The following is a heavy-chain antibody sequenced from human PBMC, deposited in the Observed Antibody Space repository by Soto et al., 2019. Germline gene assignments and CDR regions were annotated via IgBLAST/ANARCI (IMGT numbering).Heavy chain of an antibody. J-gene: IGHJ4*02. Sequence: GGSLRLSCAASGFTFSSYAMSWVRQAPGKGLEWVSAISGSGGSTYYADSVKGRFTISRDNSKNTLYLQMNSLRAEDTAVYYCAKDYERYSYGYFDYWGQGTLVTSPQ. CDR2: ISGSGGST. V-gene: IGHV3-23*01. CDR3: AKDYERYSYGYFDY. D-gene: IGHD5-18*01. CDR1: GFTFSSYA.